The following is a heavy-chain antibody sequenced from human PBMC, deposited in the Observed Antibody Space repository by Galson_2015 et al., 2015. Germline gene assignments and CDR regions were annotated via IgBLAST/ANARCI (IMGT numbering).Heavy chain of an antibody. Sequence: SLRLSCAASGFTLSSYGMHWVRQAPGKGLEWVAVIWYDGSNKYYADSVKGRFTISRDNSKNTLYLQMNSLRAEDTAVYYCARASTSYYYYGMDVWGQGTTVTVSS. D-gene: IGHD5-24*01. J-gene: IGHJ6*02. CDR3: ARASTSYYYYGMDV. CDR2: IWYDGSNK. V-gene: IGHV3-33*01. CDR1: GFTLSSYG.